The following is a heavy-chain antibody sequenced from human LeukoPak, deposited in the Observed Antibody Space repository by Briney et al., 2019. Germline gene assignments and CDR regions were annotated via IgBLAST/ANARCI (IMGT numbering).Heavy chain of an antibody. D-gene: IGHD6-13*01. J-gene: IGHJ4*02. V-gene: IGHV4-4*07. CDR2: IYSSATT. CDR3: ARSYSSSWYAIPHFDY. CDR1: GGSISTYY. Sequence: SETLSLTCTVSGGSISTYYWSWLRQPAGKGLEWIGRIYSSATTNYNPSLKSRVTISVDTSKNQFSPKLSSVTAADTAVYYCARSYSSSWYAIPHFDYWGQGTLVTVSS.